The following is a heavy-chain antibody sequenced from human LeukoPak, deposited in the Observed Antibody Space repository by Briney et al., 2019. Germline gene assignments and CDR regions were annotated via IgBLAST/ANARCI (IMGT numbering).Heavy chain of an antibody. J-gene: IGHJ6*03. Sequence: PAEPLSLPCTVSGESISSYYWSWIPQPPGKGLEGSGYIYDSGSATYNPPLKNRVTISVYTSKQQFSLKLSSVYAAERAVDFCARGAVERFLATPMDVWGKGTTVIVS. CDR1: GESISSYY. V-gene: IGHV4-59*01. CDR2: IYDSGSA. CDR3: ARGAVERFLATPMDV. D-gene: IGHD3-3*01.